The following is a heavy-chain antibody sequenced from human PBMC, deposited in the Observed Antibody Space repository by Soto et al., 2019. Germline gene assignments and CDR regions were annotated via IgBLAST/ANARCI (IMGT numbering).Heavy chain of an antibody. CDR3: ARGPQGWLDY. V-gene: IGHV4-31*03. D-gene: IGHD6-19*01. CDR1: GVSINSGFYY. Sequence: SETLSLTFSVSGVSINSGFYYWNWFRQHPGKGLEWIGYIYNTVGTFSNPSLKSRVTMSVDPSKKQFSLTLSSVTAAETAIYYCARGPQGWLDYWGQGIPVTVSA. J-gene: IGHJ4*02. CDR2: IYNTVGT.